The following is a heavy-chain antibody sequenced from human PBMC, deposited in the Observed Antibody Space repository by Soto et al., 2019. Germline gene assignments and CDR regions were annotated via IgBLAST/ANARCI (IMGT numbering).Heavy chain of an antibody. CDR1: GYTFTSNA. D-gene: IGHD5-18*01. CDR2: VNAGNGYT. Sequence: GASVKVSCKSSGYTFTSNAIHWVRRAPGQSLEWMGWVNAGNGYTKYLQNFQGRVTITSDTSASTAYMELNSLRSEDTAVYYCARGAHTYGYVYDYCSQGTLVTVSS. CDR3: ARGAHTYGYVYDY. J-gene: IGHJ4*02. V-gene: IGHV1-3*01.